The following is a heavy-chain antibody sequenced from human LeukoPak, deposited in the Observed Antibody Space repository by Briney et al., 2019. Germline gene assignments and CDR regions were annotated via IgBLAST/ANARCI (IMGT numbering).Heavy chain of an antibody. CDR3: ARILGARFLEWSDDAFDI. D-gene: IGHD3-3*01. J-gene: IGHJ3*02. CDR2: IIPIFGTA. V-gene: IGHV1-69*05. Sequence: SVKVSCKASGGTFSSYAISWVRQAPGQGLEWMGGIIPIFGTANYAQKFQGRVTLTRSTSINTAYMELSSLRSEDTAVYYCARILGARFLEWSDDAFDIWGQGTMVTVSS. CDR1: GGTFSSYA.